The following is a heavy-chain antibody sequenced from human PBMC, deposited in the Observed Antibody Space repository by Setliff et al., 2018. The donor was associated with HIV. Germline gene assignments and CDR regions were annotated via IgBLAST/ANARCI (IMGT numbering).Heavy chain of an antibody. D-gene: IGHD2-21*01. CDR2: IIPLFGTA. J-gene: IGHJ4*02. Sequence: GASVKVSCKASGGTFSDYAVDWVRQAPGQGLEWMGGIIPLFGTANYAQKFQGRVTITADDSTSTAYLELSSLNSADMAVYYCARGGGDSSQFDHWGQGTLVTVSS. V-gene: IGHV1-69*13. CDR3: ARGGGDSSQFDH. CDR1: GGTFSDYA.